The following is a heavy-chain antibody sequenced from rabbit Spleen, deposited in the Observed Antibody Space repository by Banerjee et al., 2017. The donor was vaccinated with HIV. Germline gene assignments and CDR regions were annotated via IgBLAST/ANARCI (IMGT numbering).Heavy chain of an antibody. CDR1: GFSFSSSDY. CDR3: ARDTGSSFSSYGMDL. Sequence: QEQVKESGGGLVQPEGSLTLTCKASGFSFSSSDYICWVRQAPGKGLEWISCIAGSSSGFTYSATWATGRFTISKTSSTTVTLQMTSLTVADTATYFCARDTGSSFSSYGMDLWGQGTLVTVS. J-gene: IGHJ6*01. D-gene: IGHD8-1*01. V-gene: IGHV1S45*01. CDR2: IAGSSSGFT.